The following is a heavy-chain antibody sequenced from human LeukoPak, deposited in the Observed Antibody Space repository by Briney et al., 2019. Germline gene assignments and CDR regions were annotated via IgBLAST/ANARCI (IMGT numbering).Heavy chain of an antibody. Sequence: SETLSLTCAVYGGSFSGYYWSWIRQPPGKGLEWIGEINHSGSTNYNPSLKSRVTISVDTSKSQFSLKLSSVTAADTAVYYCARPLNWGSRHTFVYWGQGTLVTVSS. CDR3: ARPLNWGSRHTFVY. J-gene: IGHJ4*02. D-gene: IGHD7-27*01. CDR2: INHSGST. V-gene: IGHV4-34*01. CDR1: GGSFSGYY.